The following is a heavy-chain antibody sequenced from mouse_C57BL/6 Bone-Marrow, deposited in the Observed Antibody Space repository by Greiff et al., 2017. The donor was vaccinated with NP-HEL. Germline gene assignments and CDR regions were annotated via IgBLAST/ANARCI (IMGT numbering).Heavy chain of an antibody. CDR2: ISSGSSTI. Sequence: DVQLQESGGGLVKPGGSLKLSCAASGFTFSDYGMHWVRQAPEKGLEWVAYISSGSSTIYYADTVKGRFTISRDNAKNTLFLQMTSLRSEDTAMYYCARSNKTGYYFDYWGQGTTLTVSS. CDR1: GFTFSDYG. CDR3: ARSNKTGYYFDY. J-gene: IGHJ2*01. D-gene: IGHD4-1*01. V-gene: IGHV5-17*01.